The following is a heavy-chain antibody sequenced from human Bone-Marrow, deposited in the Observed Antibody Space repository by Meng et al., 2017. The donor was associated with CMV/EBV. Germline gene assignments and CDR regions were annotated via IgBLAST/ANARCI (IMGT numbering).Heavy chain of an antibody. J-gene: IGHJ6*02. V-gene: IGHV3-66*02. CDR3: ARTRLGYCSGGSCYGSSRYYGMAV. Sequence: GESLKISCAASGFTVSSNYMSWVRQAPGKGLEWVSVIYSGGSTYYADSVKGRFTISRDNSKNTLYLQMNSLRAEDTAVYYCARTRLGYCSGGSCYGSSRYYGMAVWGQGTTVTVSS. CDR1: GFTVSSNY. CDR2: IYSGGST. D-gene: IGHD2-15*01.